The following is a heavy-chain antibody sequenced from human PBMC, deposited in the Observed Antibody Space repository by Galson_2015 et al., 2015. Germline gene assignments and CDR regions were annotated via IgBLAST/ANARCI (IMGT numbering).Heavy chain of an antibody. J-gene: IGHJ6*02. CDR2: ISYDGSNK. CDR3: ARASSTGPKDYYYGMDV. CDR1: GFTFSSYA. V-gene: IGHV3-30-3*01. Sequence: SLRLSCAASGFTFSSYAMHWVRQAPGKGLEWVAVISYDGSNKYYADSVKGRFTISRDNSKNTLYLQMNSLRAEDTAVYYCARASSTGPKDYYYGMDVWGQGTTVTVSS. D-gene: IGHD2-2*01.